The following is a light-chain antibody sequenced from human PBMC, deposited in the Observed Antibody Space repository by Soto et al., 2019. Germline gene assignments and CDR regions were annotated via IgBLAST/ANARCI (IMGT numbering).Light chain of an antibody. CDR3: SSYTTSNTLV. CDR2: EVT. CDR1: SSDVGGHSY. J-gene: IGLJ3*02. V-gene: IGLV2-14*01. Sequence: QSVLTQPASVSGSPGQSITIPCTGTSSDVGGHSYVSWYQQHPDKAPKLMIYEVTHRPSGVSYRFSGSRSGNTASLTISGLQADDEADYYCSSYTTSNTLVFGGGTKVTVL.